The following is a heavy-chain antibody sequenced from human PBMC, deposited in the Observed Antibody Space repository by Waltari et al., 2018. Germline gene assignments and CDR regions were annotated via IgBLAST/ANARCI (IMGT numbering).Heavy chain of an antibody. CDR3: ARANPADFDY. CDR1: GFTFSSYW. Sequence: EVQLVESGGGLVQPGGSLRLSCAASGFTFSSYWIHWVRQAPGKGLVWVSRIKSDGIVVNYADSVKGRFTISRDNAKNTVYLQMNSLRAEDTAVYYCARANPADFDYWGQGVLVTVSS. V-gene: IGHV3-74*01. J-gene: IGHJ4*02. CDR2: IKSDGIVV.